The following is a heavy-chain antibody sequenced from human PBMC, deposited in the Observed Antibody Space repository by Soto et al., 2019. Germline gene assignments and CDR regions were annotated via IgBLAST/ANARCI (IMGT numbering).Heavy chain of an antibody. J-gene: IGHJ3*02. CDR1: GFTFSSYS. Sequence: GGSLRLSCAASGFTFSSYSMNWVRQAPGKGLEWVSYISSSSSTIYYADSVKGRFTISRDNAKNSLYLQMNSLRAEDTAVYYCAEGKLESRGAFDIWGQGTMVTVSS. CDR2: ISSSSSTI. D-gene: IGHD3-3*02. CDR3: AEGKLESRGAFDI. V-gene: IGHV3-48*01.